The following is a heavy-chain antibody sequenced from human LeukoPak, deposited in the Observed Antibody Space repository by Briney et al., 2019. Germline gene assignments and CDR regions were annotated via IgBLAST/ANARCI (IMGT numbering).Heavy chain of an antibody. CDR2: IKQDGSEK. D-gene: IGHD2-2*01. CDR1: GFTFSSYW. V-gene: IGHV3-7*01. CDR3: ARVPFSTAYYYYYMDV. J-gene: IGHJ6*03. Sequence: GGSLRLSCAASGFTFSSYWMSWVRQAPGKGLEWVANIKQDGSEKYYVDSVKGRFTISRDNAKNSLYLQMNSLRAEDTAVYYCARVPFSTAYYYYYMDVWGKGTTVTVSS.